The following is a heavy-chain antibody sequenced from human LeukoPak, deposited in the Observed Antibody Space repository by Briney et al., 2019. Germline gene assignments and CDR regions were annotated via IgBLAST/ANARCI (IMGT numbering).Heavy chain of an antibody. Sequence: SETLSLTCTVSGGSISSSSYYWGWIRQPPGKGLEWIGSIYYSGSTYYNPSLKSRVTISVDTSKDQFSLKLSSVTAADTAVYYCARPLTSGGPQDWFDPWGQGTLVTVSS. CDR1: GGSISSSSYY. CDR2: IYYSGST. V-gene: IGHV4-39*01. J-gene: IGHJ5*02. D-gene: IGHD3-16*01. CDR3: ARPLTSGGPQDWFDP.